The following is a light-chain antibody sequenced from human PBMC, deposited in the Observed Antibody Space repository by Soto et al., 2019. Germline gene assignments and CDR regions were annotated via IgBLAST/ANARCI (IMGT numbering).Light chain of an antibody. V-gene: IGKV1-39*01. CDR3: QHSHSTPTT. CDR1: QSIDRW. Sequence: DIQMTQSPSTLSGSVGDRVTITCRASQSIDRWFAWYQQRPGKAPKILMYHASSLETGVPSRFRGSGSGTDFTLTISGLQPEDSATYYCQHSHSTPTTFGQGTKVDIK. CDR2: HAS. J-gene: IGKJ1*01.